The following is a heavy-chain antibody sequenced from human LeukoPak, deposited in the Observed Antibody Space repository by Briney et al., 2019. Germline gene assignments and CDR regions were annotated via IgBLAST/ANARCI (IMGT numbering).Heavy chain of an antibody. J-gene: IGHJ4*02. CDR2: ISSSGNTI. CDR1: GFIFSDSY. Sequence: GGSLRLSCAASGFIFSDSYMSWIRQAPGKGLEWVSYISSSGNTIYYADSVKGRFTISRDNAKNSLYLQMNSLRVEDTAVYYCARDQGGGYSGYEGSDYWGQGTLVTVSS. V-gene: IGHV3-11*04. CDR3: ARDQGGGYSGYEGSDY. D-gene: IGHD5-12*01.